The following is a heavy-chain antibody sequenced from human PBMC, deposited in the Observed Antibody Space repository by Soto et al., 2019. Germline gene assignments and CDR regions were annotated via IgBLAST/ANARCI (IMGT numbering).Heavy chain of an antibody. D-gene: IGHD3-3*01. V-gene: IGHV3-23*01. J-gene: IGHJ4*02. CDR1: GFTFGSYA. CDR3: AKAPYYDFWSSYSGFDY. Sequence: PGGSLRLSCAASGFTFGSYALSWVRQAPGRGLEWVSSINGSGGSTYYADSVKGRFTISRDNSKNTLGLQMNSLRAEDTAIYYCAKAPYYDFWSSYSGFDYWGQGTLVTVSS. CDR2: INGSGGST.